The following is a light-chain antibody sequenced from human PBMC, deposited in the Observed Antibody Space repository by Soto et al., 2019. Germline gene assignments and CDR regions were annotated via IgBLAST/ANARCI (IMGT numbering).Light chain of an antibody. J-gene: IGKJ2*01. CDR2: AAS. V-gene: IGKV1-9*01. CDR1: QGISSY. CDR3: QQLNSYPSYT. Sequence: DIQLTQSPSFLSASVGDRVTITCRASQGISSYLAWYQQKPGKAPKLLIYAASTLQSGVPSRFSGSGSGTEFTLTIRSLQPEDFATYYCQQLNSYPSYTFGQGTKLEIK.